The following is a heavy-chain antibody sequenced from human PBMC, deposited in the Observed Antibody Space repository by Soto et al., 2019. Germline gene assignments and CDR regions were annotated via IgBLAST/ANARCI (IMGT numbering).Heavy chain of an antibody. CDR2: IFPGDSDT. CDR1: GYNFTNHW. CDR3: ARQRNAYYGMAV. V-gene: IGHV5-51*01. J-gene: IGHJ6*02. Sequence: GESLKISCNASGYNFTNHWIVWVRQMPGKGLEWMGVIFPGDSDTRYSPSFQGQVTISADKSSSTAFLQWGSLEATDSAMYYCARQRNAYYGMAVWGQGTTVTVSS.